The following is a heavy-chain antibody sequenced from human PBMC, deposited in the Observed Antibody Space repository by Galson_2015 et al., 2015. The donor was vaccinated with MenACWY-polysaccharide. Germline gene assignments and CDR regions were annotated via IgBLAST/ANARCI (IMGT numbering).Heavy chain of an antibody. J-gene: IGHJ4*02. CDR1: GDSVSGNSVA. CDR2: TYFRSKWYS. Sequence: CAISGDSVSGNSVAWNWIRRSPSRGLEWLGRTYFRSKWYSDYAESVKSRISINADTSKNQFSLQLNSVTPEDTAVYYCARGLAVTGYYFDYWGQGTLVTVSS. D-gene: IGHD6-19*01. V-gene: IGHV6-1*01. CDR3: ARGLAVTGYYFDY.